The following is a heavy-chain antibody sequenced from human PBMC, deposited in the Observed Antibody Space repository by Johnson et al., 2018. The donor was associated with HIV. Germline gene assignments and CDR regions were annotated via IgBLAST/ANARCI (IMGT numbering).Heavy chain of an antibody. V-gene: IGHV3-15*01. CDR2: IKSKTDGGTT. D-gene: IGHD6-13*01. Sequence: VQLVESGGVVVQPGRSLRLSCAASGLTFSNAWMSWVRQAPGKGLEWVGRIKSKTDGGTTDYAAPVKGRFTISRDDSKNTLYLQMNSLKTEDTAVYYCTTDPIAAAGPDAFDIWGQGTVVTVSS. J-gene: IGHJ3*02. CDR1: GLTFSNAW. CDR3: TTDPIAAAGPDAFDI.